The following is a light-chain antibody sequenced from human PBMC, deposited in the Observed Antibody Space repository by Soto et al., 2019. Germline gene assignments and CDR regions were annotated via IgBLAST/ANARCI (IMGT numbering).Light chain of an antibody. V-gene: IGKV3-15*01. J-gene: IGKJ1*01. CDR2: GAS. CDR1: QSVSSN. Sequence: EIVMTQSPATLSVSPGERATLSCRASQSVSSNLAWYQQKPGQAPRLLIYGASTRATGIPARFSGSGSGTDFTLTISSLEPEDFAVYYCQQRRNWPITFGQGTKVDIK. CDR3: QQRRNWPIT.